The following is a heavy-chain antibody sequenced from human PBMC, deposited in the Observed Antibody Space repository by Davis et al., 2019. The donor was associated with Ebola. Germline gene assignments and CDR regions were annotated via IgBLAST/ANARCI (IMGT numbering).Heavy chain of an antibody. CDR3: AREARTGTTFYYYYGMDV. CDR1: GFTFGDYA. Sequence: PGGSLRLSCTASGFTFGDYAMHWVRQAPGKGLEWVAVISYDGSNKYYADSVKGRFTISRDNSKNTLYLQMNSLRAEDTAVYYCAREARTGTTFYYYYGMDVWGQGTTVTVSS. CDR2: ISYDGSNK. D-gene: IGHD1-7*01. J-gene: IGHJ6*02. V-gene: IGHV3-30-3*01.